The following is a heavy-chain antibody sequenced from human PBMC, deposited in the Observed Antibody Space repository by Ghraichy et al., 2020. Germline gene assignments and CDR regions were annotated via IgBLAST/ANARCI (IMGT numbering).Heavy chain of an antibody. CDR1: GFSVITNY. CDR2: IYTGGTT. Sequence: GGSLRLFCAASGFSVITNYMNWVRQAPGKGLEWVSVIYTGGTTNYADTVKGRFTMSRDSSTNTVYLQMNSLRAEDTAVYYCTRVGTGDYYGSLDYWGQGTLVTVAS. D-gene: IGHD7-27*01. J-gene: IGHJ4*02. V-gene: IGHV3-66*01. CDR3: TRVGTGDYYGSLDY.